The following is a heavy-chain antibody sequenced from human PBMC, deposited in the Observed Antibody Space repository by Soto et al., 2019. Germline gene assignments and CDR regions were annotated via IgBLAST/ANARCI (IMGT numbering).Heavy chain of an antibody. CDR2: INPNTGGT. CDR3: ARDQGAWPYNWFDF. CDR1: GFTFTGYY. J-gene: IGHJ5*01. Sequence: GPSVKVSCKTSGFTFTGYYLHWLRQAPGQRPEWMGWINPNTGGTKYAQNFQGWVTMTRDTSISTAYMELSNLTSDDTAVYYCARDQGAWPYNWFDFWGQGTPVTVSS. V-gene: IGHV1-2*04.